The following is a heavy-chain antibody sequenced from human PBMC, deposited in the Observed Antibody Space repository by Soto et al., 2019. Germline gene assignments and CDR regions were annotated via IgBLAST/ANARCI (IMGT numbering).Heavy chain of an antibody. Sequence: QVQLVESGGGVVQPGRSLRLSCAASGFTFSSYAMHWVRQAPGKGLEWVAVISYDGSNKYYADSVKGRFTISRDNSKNTLYLQMNSLRAEDTAVYYCARDPIYYDSSGYLEWGLYFQHWGQGTLVTVSS. CDR2: ISYDGSNK. D-gene: IGHD3-22*01. J-gene: IGHJ1*01. V-gene: IGHV3-30-3*01. CDR1: GFTFSSYA. CDR3: ARDPIYYDSSGYLEWGLYFQH.